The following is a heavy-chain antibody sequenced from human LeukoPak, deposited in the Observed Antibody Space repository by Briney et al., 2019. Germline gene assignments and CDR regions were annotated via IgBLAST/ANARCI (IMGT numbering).Heavy chain of an antibody. J-gene: IGHJ4*02. CDR1: GFTFSSYS. D-gene: IGHD5-12*01. V-gene: IGHV3-21*01. CDR3: ARVEGGYLY. CDR2: IRSSSSYI. Sequence: GGSLRLSCAASGFTFSSYSMNWVRQAPGKGLEWVSSIRSSSSYIYYADSVKGRFTISRDNAKNSLYLQMNSLRAEDTAVYYCARVEGGYLYWGQGTLVTVSS.